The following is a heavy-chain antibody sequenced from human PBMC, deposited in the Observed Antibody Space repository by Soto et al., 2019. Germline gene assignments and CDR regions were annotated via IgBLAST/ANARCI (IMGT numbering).Heavy chain of an antibody. J-gene: IGHJ2*01. V-gene: IGHV3-7*05. CDR1: GFTLSNYW. D-gene: IGHD3-22*01. Sequence: EVQLVESGGGLVQPGGSLRLSCAASGFTLSNYWMAWVRQAPGKGLEWVANINQDGSEKHYVDSAKGRFTISRDNASSSLYLQMNSLSAEDTAVLYCARTHLRDTSGYRHFDLWGRGTLVAVSS. CDR3: ARTHLRDTSGYRHFDL. CDR2: INQDGSEK.